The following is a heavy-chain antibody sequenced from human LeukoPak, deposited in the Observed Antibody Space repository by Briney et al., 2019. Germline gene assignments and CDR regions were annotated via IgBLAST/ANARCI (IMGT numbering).Heavy chain of an antibody. V-gene: IGHV1-69*05. CDR3: AIPPRITMSSSGYFANYYYMDV. Sequence: GASVKVSCKASGGTFSSYAISWVRQAPGQGLEWMGGIIPIFGTANYAQKFQGRVTITTDESTSTAYMELSSLRSEDTAVYYCAIPPRITMSSSGYFANYYYMDVWGKGTTVTVSS. CDR1: GGTFSSYA. D-gene: IGHD3-22*01. CDR2: IIPIFGTA. J-gene: IGHJ6*03.